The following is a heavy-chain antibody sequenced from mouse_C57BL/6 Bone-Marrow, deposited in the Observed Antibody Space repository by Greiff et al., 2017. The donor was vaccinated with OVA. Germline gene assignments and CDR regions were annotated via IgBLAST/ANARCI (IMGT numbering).Heavy chain of an antibody. CDR3: ARGYYFDY. CDR2: IDPSSDYT. V-gene: IGHV1-4*01. CDR1: GYTFTSYT. Sequence: QVQLQQSGAELARPGASVKMSCKASGYTFTSYTMHWVNQRPGQGLEWIGYIDPSSDYTKYNQKIKDKATLTADKSSSTAYMQLSSLTSEDSAVYYCARGYYFDYWGQGTTLTVSS. J-gene: IGHJ2*01.